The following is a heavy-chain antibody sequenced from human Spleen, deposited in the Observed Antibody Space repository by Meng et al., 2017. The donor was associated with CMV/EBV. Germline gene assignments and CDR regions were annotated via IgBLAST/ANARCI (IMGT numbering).Heavy chain of an antibody. D-gene: IGHD2-2*01. Sequence: GSLRLSCAVYGGSFSGYYWSWIRQPPGKGLEWIGEINHSGSTNYNPSLKSRVTMSVDTSKNEFSLKMTSVTAADTAVYYCAREGTFCSGTSCYDEFDMWGQGRVVTVSS. CDR1: GGSFSGYY. V-gene: IGHV4-34*01. CDR2: INHSGST. CDR3: AREGTFCSGTSCYDEFDM. J-gene: IGHJ3*02.